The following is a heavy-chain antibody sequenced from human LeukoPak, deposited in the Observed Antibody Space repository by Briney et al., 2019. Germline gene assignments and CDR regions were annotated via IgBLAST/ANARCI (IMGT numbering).Heavy chain of an antibody. V-gene: IGHV3-23*01. CDR3: AKGEYYDFWSGEAFDY. J-gene: IGHJ4*02. Sequence: PGGSLRLSCVASGFTFSTYGMSWVRQAPGKGLEWVSAITGSGGSTYYADSVKGRFTISRDNSKNTLYLQMNSLTAEDTAVYYCAKGEYYDFWSGEAFDYWGQGTLVTVSS. CDR2: ITGSGGST. D-gene: IGHD3-3*01. CDR1: GFTFSTYG.